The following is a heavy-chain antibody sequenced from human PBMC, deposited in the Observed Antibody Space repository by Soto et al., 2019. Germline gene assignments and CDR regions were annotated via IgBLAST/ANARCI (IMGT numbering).Heavy chain of an antibody. Sequence: PGGSLRLSCAASGFTFSSYGMHWVRQAPGKGLEWVAVIWYDGSNKYYADSVKGRFTISRDNSKNTLYLQMNSPRAEDTLVYYFQKHYLVIPPSVIDYWRQGTLVTFSS. D-gene: IGHD2-15*01. CDR3: QKHYLVIPPSVIDY. J-gene: IGHJ4*02. CDR2: IWYDGSNK. CDR1: GFTFSSYG. V-gene: IGHV3-33*06.